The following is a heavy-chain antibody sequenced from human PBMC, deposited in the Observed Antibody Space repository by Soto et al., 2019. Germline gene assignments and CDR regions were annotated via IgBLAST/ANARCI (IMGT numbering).Heavy chain of an antibody. CDR2: IGTAGDT. CDR3: ARGKTAYSSGWGWYFDL. J-gene: IGHJ2*01. V-gene: IGHV3-13*01. Sequence: GSLRLSCAASGFTFSSYDMHWVRQATGKGLEWVSAIGTAGDTYYPGSVKGRFTISRENAKNSLYLQMNSLRAGDTAVYYCARGKTAYSSGWGWYFDLWGRGTLVTVSS. CDR1: GFTFSSYD. D-gene: IGHD6-19*01.